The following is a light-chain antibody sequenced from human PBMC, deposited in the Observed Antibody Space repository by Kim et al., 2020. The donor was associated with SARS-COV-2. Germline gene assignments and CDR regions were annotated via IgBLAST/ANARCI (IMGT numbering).Light chain of an antibody. CDR2: AAS. CDR3: QQYYSYALT. CDR1: QGISSY. J-gene: IGKJ1*01. V-gene: IGKV1-8*01. Sequence: AIRITQSPSSLSASTGDRVTITCRASQGISSYLAWYQQKPGKAPKLLFYAASTWQSGVPSRFSGSGSGTDFTLTISCLQSEDFATYYCQQYYSYALTFGQGTKVDIK.